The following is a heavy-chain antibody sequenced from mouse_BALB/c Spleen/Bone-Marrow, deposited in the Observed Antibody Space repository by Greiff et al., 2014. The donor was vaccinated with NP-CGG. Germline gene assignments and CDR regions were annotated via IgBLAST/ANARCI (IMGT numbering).Heavy chain of an antibody. CDR1: GFTFSSFG. CDR3: ATITTVVARYAMDY. D-gene: IGHD1-1*01. CDR2: ISSGSSTI. Sequence: EVKLMESGGGLVQPGGSRKLSCAASGFTFSSFGMHWVRQAPEKGLEWVAYISSGSSTIYYADTVKGRFTITRDNSKNTLFMQMTSLRSEDTAMYYCATITTVVARYAMDYWGQGTSVTVSS. V-gene: IGHV5-17*02. J-gene: IGHJ4*01.